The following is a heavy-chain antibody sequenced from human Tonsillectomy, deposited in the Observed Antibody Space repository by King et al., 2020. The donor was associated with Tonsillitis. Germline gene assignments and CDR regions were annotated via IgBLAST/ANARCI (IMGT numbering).Heavy chain of an antibody. CDR2: IYYSGTT. CDR3: ARHLRIAVVDYYYYYMDV. CDR1: GGSISNNY. Sequence: QLQESGPGLVKPWETLSLNCSVSGGSISNNYWSWIRQPPGKGLEWLGYIYYSGTTYSNPSLKSPVTLSVDTSKNQFSLKLSSVTAANTAVYYCARHLRIAVVDYYYYYMDVWGKEPTVTVSS. J-gene: IGHJ6*03. V-gene: IGHV4-59*08. D-gene: IGHD2-15*01.